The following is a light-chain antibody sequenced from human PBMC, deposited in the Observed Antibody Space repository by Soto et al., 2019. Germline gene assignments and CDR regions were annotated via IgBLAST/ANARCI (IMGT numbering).Light chain of an antibody. CDR1: QSVCSRC. CDR3: QHYGTTPWT. V-gene: IGKV3-20*01. J-gene: IGKJ1*01. Sequence: ETVLTQSPGTLSLSPGERVTLSCRASQSVCSRCFAWYQQKPGQSPRLLIYGASTRATGIPDRFSGSGSGTAFTLTISRLEPEDFAVYYCQHYGTTPWTFGQGTKVGI. CDR2: GAS.